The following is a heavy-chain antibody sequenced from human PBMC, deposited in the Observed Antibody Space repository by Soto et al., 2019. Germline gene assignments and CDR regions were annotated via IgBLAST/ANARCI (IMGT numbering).Heavy chain of an antibody. J-gene: IGHJ3*02. D-gene: IGHD4-17*01. CDR3: TNMEYGDYGTGAFGI. Sequence: EVQLLESGGGLVQRGGSLRLSCAASGFSFSSYWMSWVRQAPGKGPEWVANIKQDGSEKYYVDSVKGRFTISRDNAKNSLYLQMNSLRVEDMAAYYCTNMEYGDYGTGAFGIWGPGTRVTVSS. CDR2: IKQDGSEK. V-gene: IGHV3-7*01. CDR1: GFSFSSYW.